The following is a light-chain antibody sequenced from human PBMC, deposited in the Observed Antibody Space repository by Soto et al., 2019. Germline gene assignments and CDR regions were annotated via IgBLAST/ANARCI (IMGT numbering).Light chain of an antibody. CDR3: QQYDDLPRT. J-gene: IGKJ2*01. Sequence: DIQMTQSPSSLSASVGDRVTITCQASQDISNNLHWYQVKPGKAPKLLIYDASNLETGVPSRLSGSVSGTDFTFIINSLEPEDVATYYCQQYDDLPRTFGQGTKLQVK. CDR2: DAS. V-gene: IGKV1-33*01. CDR1: QDISNN.